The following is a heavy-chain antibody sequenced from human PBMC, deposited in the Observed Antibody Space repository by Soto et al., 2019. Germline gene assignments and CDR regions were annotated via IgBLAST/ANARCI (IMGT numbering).Heavy chain of an antibody. J-gene: IGHJ5*02. CDR3: AKDRKGATTLSRFDP. CDR2: ISGSGGST. Sequence: VQLVESGGGVVQPGRSLRLSCAASGFTFSSYAMSWVRQAPGKGLEWVSAISGSGGSTYYADSVKGRFTISRDNSKNTLYLQMNSLRAEDTAVYYCAKDRKGATTLSRFDPWGQGTLVTVSS. V-gene: IGHV3-23*04. D-gene: IGHD1-26*01. CDR1: GFTFSSYA.